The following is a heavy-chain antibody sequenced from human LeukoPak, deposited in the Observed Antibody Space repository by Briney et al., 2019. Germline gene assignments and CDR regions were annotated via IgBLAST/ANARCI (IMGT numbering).Heavy chain of an antibody. J-gene: IGHJ4*02. CDR1: GGSISSSSYY. D-gene: IGHD3-3*01. V-gene: IGHV4-39*01. Sequence: SETLSLTCTVSGGSISSSSYYWGWIRQPPGKGLEWIGSIYYSGSTYYNPSLKSRVTISVDTSKNQFSLKLSSVTAADTAVYYCARGGYYTHPLDYWGQGTLVTVSS. CDR3: ARGGYYTHPLDY. CDR2: IYYSGST.